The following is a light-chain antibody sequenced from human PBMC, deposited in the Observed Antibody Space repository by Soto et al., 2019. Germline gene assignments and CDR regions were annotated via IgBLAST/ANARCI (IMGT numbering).Light chain of an antibody. CDR2: DAS. CDR1: QTISNW. Sequence: DVQMTQSPSTLSASVGDRVTITCRASQTISNWLAWYRQRPGKAPQRLISDASRLESGVPSRFSGSGSGTEFTLNISRLQPDDSATYYCQQYKSYSPRTFGQGTKVDIK. J-gene: IGKJ1*01. CDR3: QQYKSYSPRT. V-gene: IGKV1-5*01.